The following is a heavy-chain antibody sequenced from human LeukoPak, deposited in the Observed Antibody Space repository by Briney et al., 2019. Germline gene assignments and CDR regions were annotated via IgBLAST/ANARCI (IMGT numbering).Heavy chain of an antibody. CDR1: GFTFSSYE. J-gene: IGHJ3*01. Sequence: GESLRLSCAASGFTFSSYEMNWVRQAPGKGLEWVSHISNSAIYYADSVKGRFTISRDNAKNSLYLQTNSLRADDTAVYYCASPRGRAFDLWGQGTMVTVSS. D-gene: IGHD3-16*01. CDR2: ISNSAI. V-gene: IGHV3-48*03. CDR3: ASPRGRAFDL.